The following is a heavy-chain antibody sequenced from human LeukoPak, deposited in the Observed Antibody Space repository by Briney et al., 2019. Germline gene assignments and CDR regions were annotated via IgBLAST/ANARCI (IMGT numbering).Heavy chain of an antibody. V-gene: IGHV3-23*01. CDR2: ISASGGST. Sequence: PGGSLRLSCAASGFTFSNYAMSWVRQAPGKGLEWVSGISASGGSTYYADSVKGRFTISRDNSKNTLYLQMNSLRAEDTAVYYCARVLRGPDAFDIWGQGTMVTVSS. CDR3: ARVLRGPDAFDI. CDR1: GFTFSNYA. J-gene: IGHJ3*02.